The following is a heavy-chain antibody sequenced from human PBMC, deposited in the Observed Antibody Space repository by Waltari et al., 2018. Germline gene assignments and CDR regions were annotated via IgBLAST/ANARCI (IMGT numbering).Heavy chain of an antibody. V-gene: IGHV3-23*01. J-gene: IGHJ6*02. CDR1: GFRSNNP. CDR3: SHQLLSNFFHGMDV. D-gene: IGHD1-1*01. Sequence: EPQLLQSGGGMAQPGGSLRLSCTPSGFRSNNPRAWVRQAPGRGLEWVAAISRPGGNTYYADSVQGRFIISRDTSPNTLYLDLNSLRVEDTAVYYCSHQLLSNFFHGMDVWGQGTTVTVSS. CDR2: ISRPGGNT.